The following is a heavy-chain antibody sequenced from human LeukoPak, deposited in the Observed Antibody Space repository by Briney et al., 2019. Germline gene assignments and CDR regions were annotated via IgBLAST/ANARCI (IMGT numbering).Heavy chain of an antibody. J-gene: IGHJ5*02. CDR3: ARDLYYDFWSGYPNWFDP. Sequence: AAVNVSFMASVYTSTDYYMHWVRPAPGQGLEWMGWINPNSGGTNYAQKFQGRVTMHRDTSISTAYMELSRLRSDDTAVYYCARDLYYDFWSGYPNWFDPWGQGTLVTVSS. CDR2: INPNSGGT. D-gene: IGHD3-3*01. CDR1: VYTSTDYY. V-gene: IGHV1-2*02.